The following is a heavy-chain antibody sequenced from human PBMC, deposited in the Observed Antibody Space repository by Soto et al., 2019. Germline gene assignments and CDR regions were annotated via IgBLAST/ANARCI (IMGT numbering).Heavy chain of an antibody. Sequence: PGGSLRLSCAASGFTFDDYAMHWVRQAPGKGLEWVSGISWNSGSIGYADSVKGRFTISRDNAKNSLYLQMNSLRAEDTALYYCAKDKPPYSSGWDTYYFDYWGQGTLVTVSS. CDR2: ISWNSGSI. CDR1: GFTFDDYA. CDR3: AKDKPPYSSGWDTYYFDY. V-gene: IGHV3-9*01. D-gene: IGHD6-19*01. J-gene: IGHJ4*02.